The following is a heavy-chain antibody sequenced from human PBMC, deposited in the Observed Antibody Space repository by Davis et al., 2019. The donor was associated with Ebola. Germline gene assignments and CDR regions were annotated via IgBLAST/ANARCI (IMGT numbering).Heavy chain of an antibody. J-gene: IGHJ4*02. D-gene: IGHD3-10*01. V-gene: IGHV3-30*18. Sequence: GESLKISCAASGFTFSSYGMHWVRQAPGKGLEWVAVISYDGSNKYYADSVKGRFTISRDNSKNTLYLQMNSLRAEDTAVYYCAKDDRWQYYGSGSYYNPDYWGQGTLVTVSS. CDR1: GFTFSSYG. CDR2: ISYDGSNK. CDR3: AKDDRWQYYGSGSYYNPDY.